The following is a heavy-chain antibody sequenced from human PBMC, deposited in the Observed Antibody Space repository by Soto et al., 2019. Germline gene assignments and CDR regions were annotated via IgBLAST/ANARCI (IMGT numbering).Heavy chain of an antibody. D-gene: IGHD3-10*01. CDR2: VRDRAYNYAT. Sequence: EVLLVESGGGLVQPGGSLKLSCAASGFVFKDASIHWVRQVSGKGLEWVGRVRDRAYNYATAYAASVKGRFTISRDDSTNTASLQMNSLKTEDTAIYYCTRLISAAQNYWGQGTLVTVSS. J-gene: IGHJ4*02. V-gene: IGHV3-73*01. CDR3: TRLISAAQNY. CDR1: GFVFKDAS.